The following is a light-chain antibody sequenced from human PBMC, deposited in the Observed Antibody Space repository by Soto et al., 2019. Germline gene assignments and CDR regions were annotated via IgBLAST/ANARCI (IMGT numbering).Light chain of an antibody. Sequence: QSVLTQPPSVSEAPRQRVTISCSGSSSNIGNNAVNWYQQLPGKAPKLLIYYDDLLPSGVSDRFSGSKSGTSASLAISGLQSEDEVDYYCAAWDDSLNGYVFGTGTKLTVL. CDR3: AAWDDSLNGYV. CDR1: SSNIGNNA. V-gene: IGLV1-36*01. CDR2: YDD. J-gene: IGLJ1*01.